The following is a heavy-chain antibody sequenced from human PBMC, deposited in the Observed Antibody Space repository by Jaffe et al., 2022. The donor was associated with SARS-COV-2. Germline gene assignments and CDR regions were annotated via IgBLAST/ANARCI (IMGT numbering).Heavy chain of an antibody. J-gene: IGHJ5*02. CDR3: ARDPGYMSPFNWFDP. V-gene: IGHV1-46*01. CDR2: INPRSGST. CDR1: GYSFTDYY. D-gene: IGHD3-16*02. Sequence: QVQLVQSGAEVKKPGASVKVSCKASGYSFTDYYMHWVRQAPGQGLEWMGIINPRSGSTSYSQKFQGRVSMTRDTSTSTVYMELSSLRSEDTAVYYCARDPGYMSPFNWFDPWGQGTLVTVSS.